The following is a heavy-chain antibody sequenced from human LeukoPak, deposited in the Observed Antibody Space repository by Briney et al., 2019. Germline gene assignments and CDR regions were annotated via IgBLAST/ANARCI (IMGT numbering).Heavy chain of an antibody. CDR2: ISAYNGNT. CDR1: GYTFTTYG. J-gene: IGHJ2*01. Sequence: GASVKVSCKASGYTFTTYGISWVRQAPGQGLEWMGWISAYNGNTNYAQKFQGRVTMTTDTSTSTAYMELRSLRSDDTAVYYCATLKGTYYYGSGRSSFDLWGRGTLVTVSS. D-gene: IGHD3-10*01. CDR3: ATLKGTYYYGSGRSSFDL. V-gene: IGHV1-18*01.